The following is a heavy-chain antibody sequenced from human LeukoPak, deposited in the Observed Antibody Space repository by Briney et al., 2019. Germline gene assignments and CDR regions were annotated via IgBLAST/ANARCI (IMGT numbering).Heavy chain of an antibody. CDR1: GYTFTSYG. D-gene: IGHD5-12*01. CDR3: VKDVRVATIPPQFDY. CDR2: ISAYNGNT. Sequence: ASVKVSCKASGYTFTSYGISWVRQAPGQGLEWMGWISAYNGNTNYAQKLQGRVTMTTDTSTSTAYMELRSLRSDDTAVYYCVKDVRVATIPPQFDYWGQGTLVTVSS. V-gene: IGHV1-18*01. J-gene: IGHJ4*02.